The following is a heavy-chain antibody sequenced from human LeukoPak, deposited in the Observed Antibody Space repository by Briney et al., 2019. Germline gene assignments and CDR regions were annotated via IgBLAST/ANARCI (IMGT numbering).Heavy chain of an antibody. V-gene: IGHV4-34*01. D-gene: IGHD6-13*01. CDR3: ARGSAAAGTRYGYYYYMDV. J-gene: IGHJ6*03. Sequence: PSETLSLICAVYGGSFSGYYWSWIRQPPGKGLEWIGEINHSGSTNYNPSLKSRVTISVDTSKNQFSLKLSSVTAADTAVYYCARGSAAAGTRYGYYYYMDVWGKGTTVTVSS. CDR1: GGSFSGYY. CDR2: INHSGST.